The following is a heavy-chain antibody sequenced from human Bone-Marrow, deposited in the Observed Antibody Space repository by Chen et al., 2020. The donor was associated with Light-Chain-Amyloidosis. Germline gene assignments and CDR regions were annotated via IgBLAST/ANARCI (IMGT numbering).Heavy chain of an antibody. CDR3: ARRRDGYNFDD. CDR1: GETFPNYR. Sequence: EVQLEQSGPEVKKPGETLKIPCKGSGETFPNYRIGWVGQMPGKGLEWMGVIYPDDSDARYSPSFEGQVTIAADKSITTAYLQWRSLKASDTAMYYCARRRDGYNFDDWGQGTLVTVS. CDR2: IYPDDSDA. D-gene: IGHD5-12*01. J-gene: IGHJ4*02. V-gene: IGHV5-51*01.